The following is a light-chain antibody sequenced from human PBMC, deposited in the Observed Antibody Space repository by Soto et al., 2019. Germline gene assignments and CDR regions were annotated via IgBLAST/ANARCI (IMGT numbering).Light chain of an antibody. V-gene: IGLV1-51*01. CDR2: DDN. CDR3: ETWDISLRAVV. Sequence: QSVLTQPPSVSAAPGQRVTISCSGTTSNIGNSYVSWYQQVQGTAPKLLIYDDNKRPSGIPDRFSGSKSGTAASLGITGLQTGDEADYYCETWDISLRAVVFGGGTKLTVL. CDR1: TSNIGNSY. J-gene: IGLJ2*01.